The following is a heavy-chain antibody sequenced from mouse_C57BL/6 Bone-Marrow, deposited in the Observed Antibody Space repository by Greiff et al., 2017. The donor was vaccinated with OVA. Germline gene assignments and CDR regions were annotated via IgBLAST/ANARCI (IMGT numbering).Heavy chain of an antibody. Sequence: VKLKESGAELVKPGASVKMSCKASGYTFTTYPIEWMKQNHGKSLEWIGNFHPYNDDTKYNEKFKGKATLTVETSSSTVYLELSRLTSDDSAVYYCARGGSSGSGFEYWGQGTTLTVSS. CDR2: FHPYNDDT. CDR3: ARGGSSGSGFEY. D-gene: IGHD1-1*01. J-gene: IGHJ2*01. CDR1: GYTFTTYP. V-gene: IGHV1-47*01.